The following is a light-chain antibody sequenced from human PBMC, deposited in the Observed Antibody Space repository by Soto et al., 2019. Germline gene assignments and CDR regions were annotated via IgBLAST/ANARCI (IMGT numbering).Light chain of an antibody. J-gene: IGKJ5*01. V-gene: IGKV3-11*01. CDR1: ESVSSY. CDR2: DAS. CDR3: QQRSNWPAIT. Sequence: EIVLTQSPATLSLSPGERATLSCRASESVSSYLAWFQQRPGQAPRLLIYDASIRATGIPARFSGSGSGTDFTLTISSLEPEDFAVYYCQQRSNWPAITFGQGTRLVIK.